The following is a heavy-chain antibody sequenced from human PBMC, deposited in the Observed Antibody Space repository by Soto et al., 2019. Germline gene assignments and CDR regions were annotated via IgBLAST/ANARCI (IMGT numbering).Heavy chain of an antibody. D-gene: IGHD5-18*01. V-gene: IGHV3-64D*08. CDR1: GFTFSIYA. CDR3: VKEDTARFDY. Sequence: TGGSLRLSCSASGFTFSIYAMHWVRQAPGKGLEYVSEISSNGDSTYYADSVKGRFTISRDNSKNTLYLQMSSLRTEDTAVYYCVKEDTARFDYWGQGTLVTVSS. J-gene: IGHJ4*02. CDR2: ISSNGDST.